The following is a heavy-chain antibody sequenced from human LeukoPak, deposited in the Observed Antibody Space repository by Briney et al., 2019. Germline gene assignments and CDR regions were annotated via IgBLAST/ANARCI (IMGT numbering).Heavy chain of an antibody. V-gene: IGHV4-59*01. CDR3: ARAVTDYGDLYHFDY. CDR2: IYYSGST. CDR1: GDSITSYY. D-gene: IGHD4-17*01. Sequence: SETLSLTCIVSGDSITSYYWSWIRQPSGKGLEWIGYIYYSGSTNYNPSLKSRVTISVDTSKNQFSLKLSSVTAADTAVYYCARAVTDYGDLYHFDYWGQGTLVTVSS. J-gene: IGHJ4*02.